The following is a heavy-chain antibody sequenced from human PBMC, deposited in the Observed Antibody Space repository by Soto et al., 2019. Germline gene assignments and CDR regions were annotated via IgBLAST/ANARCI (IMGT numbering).Heavy chain of an antibody. CDR2: IKQDGSEK. D-gene: IGHD2-2*01. CDR1: GFTFSVYW. Sequence: GGSLRLSCAASGFTFSVYWMSWVRQAPGKGLEWVANIKQDGSEKYYVDSVKGRFTISRDNAKNSPYLLMNSLRAEDTAVYYCAKNNRYCSSTNCFVFDYWGQGTLVTVSS. J-gene: IGHJ4*02. CDR3: AKNNRYCSSTNCFVFDY. V-gene: IGHV3-7*01.